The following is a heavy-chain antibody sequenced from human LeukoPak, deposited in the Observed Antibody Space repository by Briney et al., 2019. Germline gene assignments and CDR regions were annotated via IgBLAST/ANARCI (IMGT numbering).Heavy chain of an antibody. CDR3: AKAGCSSTSCSTSPYYYYGMDV. Sequence: GGSLRLSCAASGFTFSSYAMTWVRQAPGKGLEWVSAISGSGGSTYYADSVKGRFTISRDNSKNTLFLQMNSLRAEDTAVYYCAKAGCSSTSCSTSPYYYYGMDVWGQGTTVTVSS. CDR2: ISGSGGST. V-gene: IGHV3-23*01. CDR1: GFTFSSYA. D-gene: IGHD2-2*01. J-gene: IGHJ6*02.